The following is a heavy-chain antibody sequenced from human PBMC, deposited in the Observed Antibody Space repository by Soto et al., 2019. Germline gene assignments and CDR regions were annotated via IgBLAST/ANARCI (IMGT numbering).Heavy chain of an antibody. V-gene: IGHV4-34*01. CDR1: GGSFSGYY. D-gene: IGHD2-2*01. Sequence: SETLSLTCAVYGGSFSGYYWSWIRQPPGKGLEWIGEINHSGSTNYNPSLKSRVTISVDTSKNQFSLKLSSVTAADTAVYYCARGPENIVVVPANWFDPWGQGTLVTVSS. J-gene: IGHJ5*02. CDR2: INHSGST. CDR3: ARGPENIVVVPANWFDP.